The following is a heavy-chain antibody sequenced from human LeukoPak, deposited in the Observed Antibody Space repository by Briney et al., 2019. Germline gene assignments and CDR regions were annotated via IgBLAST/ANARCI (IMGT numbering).Heavy chain of an antibody. D-gene: IGHD1-1*01. CDR2: ISISGVNT. V-gene: IGHV3-23*01. Sequence: GGSLRLSCAGSGFSFSGNALSWVRQAPGKGLEWVSAISISGVNTYYADTVRGRFTISRDNSKNTLYLQMNTLRAEDTAVYYCATTKQARRYFDYWGQGTLVTVSS. CDR3: ATTKQARRYFDY. CDR1: GFSFSGNA. J-gene: IGHJ4*02.